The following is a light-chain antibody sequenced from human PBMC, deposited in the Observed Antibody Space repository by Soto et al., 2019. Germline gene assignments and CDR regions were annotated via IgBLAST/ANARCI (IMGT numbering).Light chain of an antibody. J-gene: IGLJ1*01. CDR1: SSNIGGNS. Sequence: QSVLTQPPSVSAAPGQKVTISCSGSSSNIGGNSVSWYQQLPGTAPKLLIYDDNNRPSGIPDRFSGSKSGTSATRGITGFQTGDEADYYCGSWDSSLSAYVFGTGTKVTVL. CDR3: GSWDSSLSAYV. CDR2: DDN. V-gene: IGLV1-51*01.